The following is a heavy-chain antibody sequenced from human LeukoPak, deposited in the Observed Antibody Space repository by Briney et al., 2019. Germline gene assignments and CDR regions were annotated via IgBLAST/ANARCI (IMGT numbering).Heavy chain of an antibody. Sequence: GGSLRLSCAASGFTVSSNYMSWVRQAPGKGLEWVSVIYSGGSTYYADSVKGRFTISRDNAKNSLYLQMNSLRAEDTALYYCAKGGIEVGSNWFDPWGQGTLVTVSS. D-gene: IGHD2-21*01. CDR2: IYSGGST. J-gene: IGHJ5*02. CDR3: AKGGIEVGSNWFDP. V-gene: IGHV3-53*05. CDR1: GFTVSSNY.